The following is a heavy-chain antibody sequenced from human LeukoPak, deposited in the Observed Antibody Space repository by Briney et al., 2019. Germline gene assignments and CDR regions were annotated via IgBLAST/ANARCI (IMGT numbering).Heavy chain of an antibody. J-gene: IGHJ5*02. D-gene: IGHD3-3*01. CDR2: TYYSGST. Sequence: TSETLSLTCTVSGGSISSSSYYWGWIRQPPGKGLEWIGSTYYSGSTYYNPSLKSRVTISVDTSKNQFSLKLSSVTAADTAVNYCARHITIRAGFLEWLLYPNWFDPWGQGTLVTVSS. CDR1: GGSISSSSYY. CDR3: ARHITIRAGFLEWLLYPNWFDP. V-gene: IGHV4-39*01.